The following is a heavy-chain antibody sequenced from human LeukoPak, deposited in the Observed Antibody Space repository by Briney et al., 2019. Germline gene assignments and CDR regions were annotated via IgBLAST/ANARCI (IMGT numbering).Heavy chain of an antibody. J-gene: IGHJ6*02. CDR1: GFTFSSYA. CDR2: ISGSGSST. V-gene: IGHV3-23*01. CDR3: ARDRRIYCSGGSCYGVRVRWDV. D-gene: IGHD2-15*01. Sequence: GGSLRLSCAASGFTFSSYAMNWVRQAPGKGLEWVSAISGSGSSTYYADSVKGRFTISRDNAKNSLYLQMNSLRAEDTAVYYCARDRRIYCSGGSCYGVRVRWDVWGQGTTVTVSS.